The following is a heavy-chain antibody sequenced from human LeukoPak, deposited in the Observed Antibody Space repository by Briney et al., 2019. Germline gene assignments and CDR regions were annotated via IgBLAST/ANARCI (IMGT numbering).Heavy chain of an antibody. CDR2: INYGGNEN. CDR1: GFIFNNYW. CDR3: TRGDPDK. Sequence: PGGSLRLSCAASGFIFNNYWMQWVRQAPGKGLEWVANINYGGNENHHVDSVKGRFSISRDNVRNSLYLQMNSLRAEDTAVYYCTRGDPDKWGQGTLVIVSS. D-gene: IGHD2-21*02. V-gene: IGHV3-7*03. J-gene: IGHJ4*02.